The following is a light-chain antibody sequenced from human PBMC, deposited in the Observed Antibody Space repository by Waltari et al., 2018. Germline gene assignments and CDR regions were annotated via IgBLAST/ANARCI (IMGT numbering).Light chain of an antibody. CDR1: QTVRTTY. Sequence: EIVLTQSPGTLSLSPGERATLSCRASQTVRTTYLAWYQQKPGQAPTLLIYDTSSRATVIPDRFSGSGSGTDFSLTISSLEPEDFAVYYCQQYDISPLTFGGGTKVETK. V-gene: IGKV3-20*01. CDR2: DTS. J-gene: IGKJ4*01. CDR3: QQYDISPLT.